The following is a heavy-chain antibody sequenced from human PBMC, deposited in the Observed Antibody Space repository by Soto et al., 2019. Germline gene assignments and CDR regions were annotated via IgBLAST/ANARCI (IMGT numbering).Heavy chain of an antibody. CDR3: VRDFR. V-gene: IGHV3-74*01. Sequence: EVQLVESGGGLVQPGGSLRLSCAAPGFTFTNLWIYWVRQTPEKGLVWVAGINGDGTITAYADSVKGRFTISRDNAKSTLYLQMNSLTIEDTALYYCVRDFRWGQGTLVTVSS. CDR1: GFTFTNLW. CDR2: INGDGTIT. J-gene: IGHJ1*01.